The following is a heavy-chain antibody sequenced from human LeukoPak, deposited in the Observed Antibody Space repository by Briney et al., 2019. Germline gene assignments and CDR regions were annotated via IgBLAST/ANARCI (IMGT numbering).Heavy chain of an antibody. CDR1: GYTFIHYY. V-gene: IGHV1-46*01. CDR3: AREFSGYIDF. J-gene: IGHJ4*02. Sequence: GASVKVSCKASGYTFIHYYMHWVRQAPGQGLEWMGIINPSGGGTSYAQKFQGRVTMTRDTSTSTVYMEVSSLRSEDTAVYYCAREFSGYIDFWGQGTLVTVSS. D-gene: IGHD1-26*01. CDR2: INPSGGGT.